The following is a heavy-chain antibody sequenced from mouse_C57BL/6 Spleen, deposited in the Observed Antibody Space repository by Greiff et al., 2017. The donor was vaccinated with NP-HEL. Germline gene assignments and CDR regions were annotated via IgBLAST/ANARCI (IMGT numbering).Heavy chain of an antibody. V-gene: IGHV1-15*01. Sequence: VKLMESGAELVRPGASVTLSCKASGYTFTDYEMHWVKQTPVHGLEWIGAIDPETGGTAYNQKFKGKAILTADKSSSTAYMELRSLTSEDSAVYYCTRDDGHGAYWGQGTLVTVSA. J-gene: IGHJ3*01. CDR1: GYTFTDYE. CDR3: TRDDGHGAY. CDR2: IDPETGGT. D-gene: IGHD2-3*01.